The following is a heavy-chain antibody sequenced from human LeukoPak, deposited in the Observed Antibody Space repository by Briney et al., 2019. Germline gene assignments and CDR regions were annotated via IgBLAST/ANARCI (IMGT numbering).Heavy chain of an antibody. V-gene: IGHV3-23*01. J-gene: IGHJ4*02. CDR3: AKDSHWTLFDD. CDR2: ISGSGGST. CDR1: GFTFSSYG. Sequence: QPGGTLRLSCAASGFTFSSYGMSWVRQAPGKGLEWVSAISGSGGSTYYADSVKGRFTISRDNSKNTLYLQMNSLKDEDTAVYYCAKDSHWTLFDDWGQGTLVTVSS. D-gene: IGHD3/OR15-3a*01.